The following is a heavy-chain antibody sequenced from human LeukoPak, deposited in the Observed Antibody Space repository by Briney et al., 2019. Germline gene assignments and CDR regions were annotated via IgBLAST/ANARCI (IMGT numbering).Heavy chain of an antibody. Sequence: PSETLSLTCTVSGGSISSSSYYWGWIRQPPGKGLEWIGSIYYSGSTYYNPSLKSRVTISVDTSKNQFSLKLSSVTAADTAVYYCARHTPGYSYGYEPFDYWGQGTLVTVSS. CDR2: IYYSGST. D-gene: IGHD5-18*01. CDR3: ARHTPGYSYGYEPFDY. CDR1: GGSISSSSYY. V-gene: IGHV4-39*01. J-gene: IGHJ4*02.